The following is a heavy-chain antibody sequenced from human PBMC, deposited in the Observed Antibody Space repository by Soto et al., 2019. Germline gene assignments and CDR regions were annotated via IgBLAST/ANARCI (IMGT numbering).Heavy chain of an antibody. J-gene: IGHJ6*02. V-gene: IGHV1-69*13. CDR2: IIPIFGTA. D-gene: IGHD5-18*01. CDR3: ARGRGYSYGYWRYGMDV. Sequence: GASVKVSCKASGGTFSSYAISWVRQAPGQGLEWMGGIIPIFGTANYAQKFQGRVTITADESTSRAYMELSSLRSEDTAVYYCARGRGYSYGYWRYGMDVWGQGTTVTVSS. CDR1: GGTFSSYA.